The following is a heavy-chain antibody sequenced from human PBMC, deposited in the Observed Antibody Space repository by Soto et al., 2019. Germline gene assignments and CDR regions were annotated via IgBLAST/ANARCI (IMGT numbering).Heavy chain of an antibody. J-gene: IGHJ5*02. V-gene: IGHV3-30*18. CDR3: EKDVFSGCWYNYFDP. CDR1: GFTVNNFG. Sequence: QVHLVESGGGVVQPGRSLRLSCAASGFTVNNFGMHWVRQAPGKGPEWVAMISHDGTAKYYADSVKGRFTISRDNSKNTLYLQLNNLRTEDAAVYYCEKDVFSGCWYNYFDPWGQGTLVTVSS. D-gene: IGHD3-22*01. CDR2: ISHDGTAK.